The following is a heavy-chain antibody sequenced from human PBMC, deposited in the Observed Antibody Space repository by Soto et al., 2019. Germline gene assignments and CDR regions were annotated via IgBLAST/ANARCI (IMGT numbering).Heavy chain of an antibody. Sequence: EVQLVESEGGSVQPGGSLRLSCAASGFSLSSYWMHWVRQAPGKGLVWVSRVNSDGSNTIYADSVKGRFTISRDNAKNTLYLQMNSLRVEDTAMYYCGRGGDYGSGRVDYWGQGTLVTVSS. V-gene: IGHV3-74*01. CDR3: GRGGDYGSGRVDY. CDR1: GFSLSSYW. D-gene: IGHD3-10*01. CDR2: VNSDGSNT. J-gene: IGHJ4*02.